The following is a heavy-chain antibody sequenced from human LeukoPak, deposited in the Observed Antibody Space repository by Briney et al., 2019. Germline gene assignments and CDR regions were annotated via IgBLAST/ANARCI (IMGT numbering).Heavy chain of an antibody. J-gene: IGHJ4*02. CDR2: INHSGST. CDR1: GGSFSGYY. D-gene: IGHD3-22*01. CDR3: ARVPYYYDSSDFDY. V-gene: IGHV4-34*01. Sequence: PSETLSLTCAVYGGSFSGYYWSRIRQPPGKGLEWIGEINHSGSTNYNPSLKSRVTISVDTSKNQFSLKLSSVTAADTAVYYCARVPYYYDSSDFDYWGQGTLVTVSS.